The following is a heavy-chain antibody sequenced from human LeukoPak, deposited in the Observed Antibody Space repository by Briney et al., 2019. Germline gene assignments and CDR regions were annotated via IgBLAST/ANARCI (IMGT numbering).Heavy chain of an antibody. D-gene: IGHD1-1*01. CDR3: ARELASGY. V-gene: IGHV3-74*01. Sequence: GGSLRHSCAASGFTFSSYWMHWVRQAPGKGLVWVSRINSDGSDTNYADSVKGRFTISRDNAKGTLYLQMDSLRAEDTATYYCARELASGYWGQGTLVTVSS. CDR2: INSDGSDT. CDR1: GFTFSSYW. J-gene: IGHJ4*02.